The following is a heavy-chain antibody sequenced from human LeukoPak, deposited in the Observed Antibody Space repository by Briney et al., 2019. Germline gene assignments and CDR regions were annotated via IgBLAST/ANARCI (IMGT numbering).Heavy chain of an antibody. CDR3: AKPPGIAAAGTGRGYYFDY. V-gene: IGHV3-23*01. J-gene: IGHJ4*02. CDR1: GFTIRSYA. CDR2: ISASTDST. Sequence: GGSLRLSCAVSGFTIRSYAMNWVRQAPGKSLEWVSTISASTDSTYYADSVKGRFTVSRDNSKNTLYLQMNSLRAEDTAVYYCAKPPGIAAAGTGRGYYFDYWGQGTLVTVSS. D-gene: IGHD6-13*01.